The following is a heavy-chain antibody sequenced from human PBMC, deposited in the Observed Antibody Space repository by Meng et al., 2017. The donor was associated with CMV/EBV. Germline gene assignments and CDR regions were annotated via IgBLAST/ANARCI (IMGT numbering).Heavy chain of an antibody. D-gene: IGHD3-9*01. CDR3: AKERKAYYDILTADYGMDV. Sequence: GESLKISCAASGFTFSSYAMSWVRQAPGKGLEWVSAISGSGGSTYCADSVKGRFTISRDNSKNTLYLQMNSLRAEDTAVYYCAKERKAYYDILTADYGMDVWGQGTTVTVSS. CDR2: ISGSGGST. J-gene: IGHJ6*02. CDR1: GFTFSSYA. V-gene: IGHV3-23*01.